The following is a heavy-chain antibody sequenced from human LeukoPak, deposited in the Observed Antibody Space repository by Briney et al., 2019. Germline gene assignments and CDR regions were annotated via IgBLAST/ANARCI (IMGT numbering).Heavy chain of an antibody. D-gene: IGHD3-9*01. J-gene: IGHJ4*02. V-gene: IGHV1-69*01. CDR2: IIPIFGTA. Sequence: GASVKVSCKASGGTFSIYAISWVRQAPGQGLEWMGGIIPIFGTANYAQKFQGRVTITADESTSTAYMELSSLRSEDTAVYYCARDAILTGYRYFDYWGQGTLVTVSS. CDR1: GGTFSIYA. CDR3: ARDAILTGYRYFDY.